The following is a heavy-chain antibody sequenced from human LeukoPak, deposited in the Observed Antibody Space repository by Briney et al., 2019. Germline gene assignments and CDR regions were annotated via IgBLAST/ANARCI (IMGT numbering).Heavy chain of an antibody. J-gene: IGHJ5*02. CDR1: GYTFTSYY. CDR2: INPSGGST. V-gene: IGHV1-46*01. Sequence: ASVTVSCTASGYTFTSYYMHWVRQAPGQGLEWMGIINPSGGSTSYAQKFQGRVTMTRDTSTSTVYMELSSLRSEDTAVYYCAREENCSGGSCYGWFDPWGQGTLVTVSS. CDR3: AREENCSGGSCYGWFDP. D-gene: IGHD2-15*01.